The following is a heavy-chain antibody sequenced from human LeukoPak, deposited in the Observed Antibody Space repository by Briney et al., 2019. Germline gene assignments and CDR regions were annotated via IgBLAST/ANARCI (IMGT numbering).Heavy chain of an antibody. CDR2: IYYSGST. D-gene: IGHD4/OR15-4a*01. CDR3: ARIRLSLFDY. J-gene: IGHJ4*02. CDR1: GGSISSYY. V-gene: IGHV4-59*01. Sequence: SQTLSLTCTVSGGSISSYYWSWIRQPPGKGLEWIGYIYYSGSTNYNPSLKSRVTISVDTSKNQFSLKLSSVTAADTAVYYCARIRLSLFDYWGQGTLVTVSS.